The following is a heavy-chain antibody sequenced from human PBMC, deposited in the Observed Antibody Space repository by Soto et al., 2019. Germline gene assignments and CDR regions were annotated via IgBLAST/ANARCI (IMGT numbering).Heavy chain of an antibody. J-gene: IGHJ5*02. Sequence: PSETLSLTCTVSGTSISSYYWSWIRQPAGKGLGWIGRIYNGLNTNYNPALKSRVTMSVDTSKNQFSLNLTSVTAADTAVYYCARVVTNWFDPWGQGTLVTVSS. D-gene: IGHD2-21*01. CDR1: GTSISSYY. CDR3: ARVVTNWFDP. CDR2: IYNGLNT. V-gene: IGHV4-4*07.